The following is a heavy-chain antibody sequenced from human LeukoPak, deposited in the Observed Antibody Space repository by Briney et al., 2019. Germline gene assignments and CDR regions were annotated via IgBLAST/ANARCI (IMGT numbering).Heavy chain of an antibody. Sequence: SVKVSCKASGGTFSSYTISWVRQAPGQGLEWMGRIIPILGIANYAQKFQGRVTITADKSTSTAYMELSSLRSEDTVVYYCARGTSSTPHYDILTGPRGWFDPWGQATLVTVSS. CDR3: ARGTSSTPHYDILTGPRGWFDP. CDR2: IIPILGIA. D-gene: IGHD3-9*01. CDR1: GGTFSSYT. J-gene: IGHJ5*02. V-gene: IGHV1-69*02.